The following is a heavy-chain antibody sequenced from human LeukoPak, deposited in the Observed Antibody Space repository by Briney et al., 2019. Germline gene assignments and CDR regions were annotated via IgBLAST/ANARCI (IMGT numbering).Heavy chain of an antibody. D-gene: IGHD1-26*01. CDR3: AKALPGSYLEGLDY. CDR2: ISWNSGSI. J-gene: IGHJ4*02. CDR1: GFTFDDYA. V-gene: IGHV3-9*01. Sequence: PGGSLRLSCAASGFTFDDYAIHWVRQAPGKGLEWVSGISWNSGSIGYADSVKGRFTISRDNAKNSLYLQMNSLRAEDTALCYCAKALPGSYLEGLDYWGQGTLVTVSS.